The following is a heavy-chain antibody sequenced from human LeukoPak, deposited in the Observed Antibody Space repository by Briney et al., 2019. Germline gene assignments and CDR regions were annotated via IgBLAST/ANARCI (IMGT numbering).Heavy chain of an antibody. CDR2: MNPNSGNT. Sequence: ASVKVSCKASGYTFTSYDINWVRQATGQGLEWMGWMNPNSGNTGYAQKFQGRVTMTRNTSISTAYMELSSLRSEDTAVYYCARGSGQQLTVILDVWGKGTTVTISS. CDR3: ARGSGQQLTVILDV. J-gene: IGHJ6*04. D-gene: IGHD6-13*01. V-gene: IGHV1-8*01. CDR1: GYTFTSYD.